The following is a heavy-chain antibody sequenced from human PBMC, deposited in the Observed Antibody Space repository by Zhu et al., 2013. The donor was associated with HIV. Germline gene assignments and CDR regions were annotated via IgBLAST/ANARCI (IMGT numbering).Heavy chain of an antibody. Sequence: EVQLVESGGGLVQPGGSLRLSCAASGFPFSSYWMSWVRQAPGKGLEWVANIKQDGSEKYYVDSVKGRFTISRDNAKNSLYLQMNSLRAEDTAVYYCARGFSGYAYWGQGTLVTVSS. V-gene: IGHV3-7*01. J-gene: IGHJ4*02. CDR3: ARGFSGYAY. CDR2: IKQDGSEK. D-gene: IGHD5-12*01. CDR1: GFPFSSYW.